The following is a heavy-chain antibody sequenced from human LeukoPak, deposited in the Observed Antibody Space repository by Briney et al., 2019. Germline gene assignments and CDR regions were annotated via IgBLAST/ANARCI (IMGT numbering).Heavy chain of an antibody. D-gene: IGHD3-9*01. Sequence: GGXLRLSXAASGFTFSSDWMHWVRHPPGKGLVXVSRINADGRTTNHADSVKGRFTISRDNAKSTLYLQMSSLRAEDTAVYYCARGLTGYYGYFEYWGQGVLVTVSS. CDR3: ARGLTGYYGYFEY. CDR2: INADGRTT. V-gene: IGHV3-74*01. J-gene: IGHJ4*02. CDR1: GFTFSSDW.